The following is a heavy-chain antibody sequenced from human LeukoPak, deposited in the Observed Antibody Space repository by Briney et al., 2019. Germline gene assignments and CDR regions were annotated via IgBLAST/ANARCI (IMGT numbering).Heavy chain of an antibody. CDR1: GFTVSSNY. CDR3: ARISILYYYYGMDV. Sequence: HPGGSLRLSCAASGFTVSSNYMSWVRQAPGKGLEWVSVIYSGGSTYYADSVKGRFTIPRHNSKNTLYLQMNSLRAEDTAVYYCARISILYYYYGMDVWGQGTTVTVSS. J-gene: IGHJ6*02. V-gene: IGHV3-53*04. CDR2: IYSGGST. D-gene: IGHD3-3*02.